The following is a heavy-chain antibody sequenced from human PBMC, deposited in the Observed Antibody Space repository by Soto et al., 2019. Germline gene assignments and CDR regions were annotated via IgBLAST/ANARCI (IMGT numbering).Heavy chain of an antibody. CDR1: GFTFSSYA. J-gene: IGHJ4*02. Sequence: EVQLLESGGGLVQPGGSLRLSCAASGFTFSSYAMSWVRQAPGKGMEWVSAISGSGGSTYYADSVKGRFTISRDNPKNTLYLQMNSLRAEDTAVYYCAKDAHYDYVWGSGSHSPYWGQGTLVTVSS. D-gene: IGHD3-16*01. V-gene: IGHV3-23*01. CDR3: AKDAHYDYVWGSGSHSPY. CDR2: ISGSGGST.